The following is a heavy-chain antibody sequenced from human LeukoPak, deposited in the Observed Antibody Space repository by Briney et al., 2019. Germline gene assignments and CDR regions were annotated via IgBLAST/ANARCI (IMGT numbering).Heavy chain of an antibody. CDR3: ARDFRPRYDILTYGPPYYFDY. CDR1: GFTFSSYD. J-gene: IGHJ4*02. CDR2: IGTAGDT. D-gene: IGHD3-9*01. Sequence: ETGGSLRLSCAASGFTFSSYDMHWVRQATGKGLEWVSAIGTAGDTYYPGSVKGRFTISRENAKNSLYLQMNSLRAGDTAVYYCARDFRPRYDILTYGPPYYFDYWGQGTLVTVSS. V-gene: IGHV3-13*01.